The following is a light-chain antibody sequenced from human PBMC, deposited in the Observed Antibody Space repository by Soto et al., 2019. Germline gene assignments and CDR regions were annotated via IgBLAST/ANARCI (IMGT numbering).Light chain of an antibody. CDR1: QSVSSY. CDR3: QQRNNRPWT. J-gene: IGKJ1*01. CDR2: DTS. V-gene: IGKV3-11*01. Sequence: EIVLTQSPATLSLSPGERATLSCRASQSVSSYLAWYQQKPGQAPRLLIYDTSNRATGIPARFSGSGSGTDFTLTIRRLATEDCALSYCQQRNNRPWTFGQRTKVEIK.